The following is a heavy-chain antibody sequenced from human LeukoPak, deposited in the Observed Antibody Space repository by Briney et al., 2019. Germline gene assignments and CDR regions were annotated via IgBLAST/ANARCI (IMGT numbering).Heavy chain of an antibody. CDR2: LSDSGRAI. CDR3: ARDKIAVAGFYYFDY. D-gene: IGHD6-19*01. CDR1: GFNFNAYG. Sequence: GGSLRLSCVASGFNFNAYGMNWVRQAPGKGLEWLAFLSDSGRAIHYADSVKGRFTISRDNAKNSLYLQMNSLRAEDTAVYYCARDKIAVAGFYYFDYWGQGTLVTVSS. J-gene: IGHJ4*02. V-gene: IGHV3-48*04.